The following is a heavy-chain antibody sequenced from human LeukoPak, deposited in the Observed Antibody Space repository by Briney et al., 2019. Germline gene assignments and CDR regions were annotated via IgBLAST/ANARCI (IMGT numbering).Heavy chain of an antibody. CDR2: IKQDGSEK. CDR3: ARGTFAYYDILTGYFDY. V-gene: IGHV3-7*01. J-gene: IGHJ4*02. CDR1: GFTFSSYW. D-gene: IGHD3-9*01. Sequence: GGSLRLSCAASGFTFSSYWMCWVRQAPGKGLEWVANIKQDGSEKYYVDSAKGRFTISRDNAKNSLYLQMNSLRAEDTAVYYCARGTFAYYDILTGYFDYWGQGTLVTVSS.